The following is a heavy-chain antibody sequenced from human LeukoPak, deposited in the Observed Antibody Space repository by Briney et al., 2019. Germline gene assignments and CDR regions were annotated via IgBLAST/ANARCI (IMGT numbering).Heavy chain of an antibody. CDR1: GYTFTSYY. V-gene: IGHV1-46*01. D-gene: IGHD6-13*01. Sequence: GASVKVSCKASGYTFTSYYMHWVRQAPGQGLEWMGIINPSGGSTNYAQKLQGRVTMTTDTSTSTAYMELRSLRSDDTAVYYCARDDQAAAGTSWFDPWGQGTLVTVSS. CDR3: ARDDQAAAGTSWFDP. J-gene: IGHJ5*02. CDR2: INPSGGST.